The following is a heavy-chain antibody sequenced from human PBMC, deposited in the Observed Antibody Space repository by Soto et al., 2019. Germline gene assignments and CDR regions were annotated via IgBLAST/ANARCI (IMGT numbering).Heavy chain of an antibody. CDR2: IYYSGST. J-gene: IGHJ6*02. V-gene: IGHV4-59*01. Sequence: SETLSLTCTVSGGSISSYYWSWIRQPPGKGLEWIGYIYYSGSTNYNPSLKSRVTISVDTSKNQFSLKLSSVTAADTAVYYCARDRAAAGNYYYYYGMDVWGQGTTVTVSS. CDR3: ARDRAAAGNYYYYYGMDV. CDR1: GGSISSYY. D-gene: IGHD6-13*01.